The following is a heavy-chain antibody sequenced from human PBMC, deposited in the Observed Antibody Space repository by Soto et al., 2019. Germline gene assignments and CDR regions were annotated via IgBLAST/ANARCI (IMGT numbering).Heavy chain of an antibody. V-gene: IGHV4-4*07. Sequence: LSLTCPVSGGSISSYYWSWIRQPAGKGLERIGRIYTSGSTNYNPSLKSRVTMSVDTSKNQFSLKLSSVTAADTAVYYCAGSPNTSYFRTAPRTGTADYSGQGTLGTVSS. CDR3: AGSPNTSYFRTAPRTGTADY. CDR1: GGSISSYY. J-gene: IGHJ4*02. CDR2: IYTSGST. D-gene: IGHD6-13*01.